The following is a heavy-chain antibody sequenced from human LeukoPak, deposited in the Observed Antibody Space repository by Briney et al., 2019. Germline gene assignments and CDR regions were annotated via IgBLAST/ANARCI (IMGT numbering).Heavy chain of an antibody. CDR1: GFTFSTYW. J-gene: IGHJ4*02. CDR3: ARVVTTDDY. V-gene: IGHV3-74*01. Sequence: GGSLRLSCAASGFTFSTYWMHWVRQARGKGLVWVSRINSDGSTTTYADSVKGRFTISRDNAKSTLYLQMNSLRAEDTAVYYCARVVTTDDYWGQGTLVTVSS. CDR2: INSDGSTT. D-gene: IGHD4-17*01.